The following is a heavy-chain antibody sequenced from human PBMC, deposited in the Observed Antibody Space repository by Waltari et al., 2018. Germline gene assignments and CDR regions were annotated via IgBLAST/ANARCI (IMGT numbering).Heavy chain of an antibody. CDR2: IYPGDSDT. CDR1: GYTFTSYD. D-gene: IGHD1-7*01. V-gene: IGHV5-51*01. CDR3: ARSLNWNYASEYNWFDP. Sequence: VQLVQSGAEVKKPGASVKVSCKASGYTFTSYDINWVRQATGQGLEWMGIIYPGDSDTRYSPSFQGQVTISADKSISIAYLQWSSLKASDTAMYYCARSLNWNYASEYNWFDPWGQGTLVTVSS. J-gene: IGHJ5*02.